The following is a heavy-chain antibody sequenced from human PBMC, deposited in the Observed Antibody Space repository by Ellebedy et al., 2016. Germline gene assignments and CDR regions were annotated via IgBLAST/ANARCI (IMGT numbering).Heavy chain of an antibody. V-gene: IGHV3-11*01. CDR1: GFTFSYNY. J-gene: IGHJ4*02. CDR3: VRGGYSSIWYADY. CDR2: ISGSGITI. Sequence: SLKISXAASGFTFSYNYMSWIRQAPGKGLEWVSYISGSGITIYYADSVQGRFTISRDNAKNSLFLDMDSLRAEDTAVYYCVRGGYSSIWYADYWGQGTLVTVSS. D-gene: IGHD6-13*01.